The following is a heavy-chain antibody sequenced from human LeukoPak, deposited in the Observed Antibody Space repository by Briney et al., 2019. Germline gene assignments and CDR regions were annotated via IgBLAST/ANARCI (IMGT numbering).Heavy chain of an antibody. J-gene: IGHJ1*01. Sequence: PSETLSLTCTVSGGSISSYYWSWIRQPAGKGLEWIGRIYTSGSTNYNPSLKSRVTISVDTSKSQFSLKLSSVTAADTAVYYCAREDLHDYGGASAEYFQHWGQGTLVTVSS. CDR2: IYTSGST. CDR3: AREDLHDYGGASAEYFQH. D-gene: IGHD4-23*01. CDR1: GGSISSYY. V-gene: IGHV4-4*07.